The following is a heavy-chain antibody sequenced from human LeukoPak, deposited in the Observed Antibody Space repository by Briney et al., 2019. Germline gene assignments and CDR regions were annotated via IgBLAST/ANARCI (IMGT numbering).Heavy chain of an antibody. D-gene: IGHD2-2*01. CDR1: GGSISSSSYY. CDR2: IYYSGST. Sequence: SETLSLTCTVSGGSISSSSYYWGWIRQPPGKGPEWIGTIYYSGSTYYNPPLKSRVTISVDTSKNQFSLKLSSVTATDTAVYYCARHDCSSTSCYYYYGMDVWGQGTTVTVSS. J-gene: IGHJ6*02. V-gene: IGHV4-39*01. CDR3: ARHDCSSTSCYYYYGMDV.